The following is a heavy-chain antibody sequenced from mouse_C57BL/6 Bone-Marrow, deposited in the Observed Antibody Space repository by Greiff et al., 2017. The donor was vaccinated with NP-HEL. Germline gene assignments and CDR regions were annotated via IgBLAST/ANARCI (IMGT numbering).Heavy chain of an antibody. CDR1: GYTFTSYW. CDR3: ARRGFYYFDD. CDR2: IDPSDSYT. Sequence: QVQLQQPGAELVMPGASVKLSCKASGYTFTSYWMHWVKQRPGQGLEWIGEIDPSDSYTNYNQKFKGKSTLTVDKSSSTAYMQLSSLTSEDSAVYYCARRGFYYFDDWGQGTTLTVSS. V-gene: IGHV1-69*01. J-gene: IGHJ2*01.